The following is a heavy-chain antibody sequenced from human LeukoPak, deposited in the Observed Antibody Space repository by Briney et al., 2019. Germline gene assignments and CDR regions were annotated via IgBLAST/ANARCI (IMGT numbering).Heavy chain of an antibody. CDR3: ARVWIVVVPAALNWFDP. D-gene: IGHD2-2*01. Sequence: GGSLRLSCAASGFTFSSYAMSWVRQAPGKGLEWVSAISGSGGSTYYADSVKGRFTISRDNSKNTLYLQMNSLRAEDTAVYYCARVWIVVVPAALNWFDPWGQGTLVTVSS. V-gene: IGHV3-23*01. CDR1: GFTFSSYA. CDR2: ISGSGGST. J-gene: IGHJ5*02.